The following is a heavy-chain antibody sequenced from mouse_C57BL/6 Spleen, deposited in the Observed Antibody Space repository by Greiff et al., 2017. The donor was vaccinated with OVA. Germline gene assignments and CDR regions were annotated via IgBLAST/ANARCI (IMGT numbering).Heavy chain of an antibody. CDR3: AREGDYD. D-gene: IGHD2-4*01. J-gene: IGHJ2*01. CDR2: IDPSDSYT. Sequence: QVQLQQPGAELVKPGASVKLSCKASGYTFTSYWMQWVKQRPGQGLEWIGEIDPSDSYTNYNQKFKGKATLTVDTSSSTAYMQLSSLTSEDSAVYYCAREGDYDWGQGTTLTVSS. CDR1: GYTFTSYW. V-gene: IGHV1-50*01.